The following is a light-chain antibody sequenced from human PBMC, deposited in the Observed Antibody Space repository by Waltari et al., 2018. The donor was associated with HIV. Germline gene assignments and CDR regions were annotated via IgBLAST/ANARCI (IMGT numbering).Light chain of an antibody. Sequence: QSVLTQPPSASGTPGQRVTISCSGGSSNNECNHVYWYQQLPGTAPKLLIYRNDQWPSGVPDRFSASKSGTSASLVISGLRSEDEADYYCAAWDDSLNGCVFGTGTRVTVL. CDR3: AAWDDSLNGCV. CDR2: RND. V-gene: IGLV1-47*01. CDR1: SSNNECNH. J-gene: IGLJ1*01.